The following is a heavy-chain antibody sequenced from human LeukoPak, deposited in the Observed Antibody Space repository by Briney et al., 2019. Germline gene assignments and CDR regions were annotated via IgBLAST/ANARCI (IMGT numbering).Heavy chain of an antibody. J-gene: IGHJ4*02. D-gene: IGHD3-22*01. CDR2: INPNSGGT. Sequence: ASVRVSCKASGYTFTGYYMHWVRQAPGQGLEWMGWINPNSGGTNYAQKFQGRVTMTRDTSISTAYMELSRLRSDDTAVYYCARDPYYYDSSDYWGQGTLVTVSS. CDR3: ARDPYYYDSSDY. V-gene: IGHV1-2*02. CDR1: GYTFTGYY.